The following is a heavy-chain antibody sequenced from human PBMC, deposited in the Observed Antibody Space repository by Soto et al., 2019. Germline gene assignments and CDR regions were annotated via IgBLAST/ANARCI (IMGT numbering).Heavy chain of an antibody. CDR2: ISYDGSNK. CDR1: GYTFSSYG. J-gene: IGHJ3*02. Sequence: AGSLRHSFAASGYTFSSYGMHWVRKAPGKGLEWVAVISYDGSNKYYADSVKGRFTISRDNSKNTLYLQMNSLRAEDTAVYYCAKDDARGAFDIWGQGTMVTVSS. D-gene: IGHD3-10*01. CDR3: AKDDARGAFDI. V-gene: IGHV3-30*18.